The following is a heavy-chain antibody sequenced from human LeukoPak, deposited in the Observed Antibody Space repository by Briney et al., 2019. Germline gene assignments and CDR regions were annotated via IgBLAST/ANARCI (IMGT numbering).Heavy chain of an antibody. D-gene: IGHD4-11*01. CDR2: ISAYNGNT. CDR1: GYTFTSYG. CDR3: ARIPESASTVTAYYFDY. V-gene: IGHV1-18*01. Sequence: PWASVKVSCKASGYTFTSYGISWVRQAPGQGLEWMGWISAYNGNTNYAQKLQGRVTMTTDTSTSTAYMELSSLRSEDTAVYYCARIPESASTVTAYYFDYWGQGTLVTVSS. J-gene: IGHJ4*02.